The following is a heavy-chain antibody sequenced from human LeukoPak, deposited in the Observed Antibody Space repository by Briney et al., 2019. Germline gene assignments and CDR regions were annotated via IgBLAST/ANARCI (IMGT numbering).Heavy chain of an antibody. CDR2: IYTTGKT. CDR1: SGSINSYY. V-gene: IGHV4-4*07. Sequence: SETLSLTCTVSSGSINSYYWGWVRQPAGRGLEWIGRIYTTGKTDYNPSLKSRLTMSVDTSKRQFSLNLTSVTAADTAIYFCARHGYTASHYFLDFWSPGTLVTVSS. CDR3: ARHGYTASHYFLDF. D-gene: IGHD3-16*01. J-gene: IGHJ4*02.